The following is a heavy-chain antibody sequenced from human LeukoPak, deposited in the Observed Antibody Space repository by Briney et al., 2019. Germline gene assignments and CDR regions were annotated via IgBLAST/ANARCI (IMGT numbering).Heavy chain of an antibody. J-gene: IGHJ4*02. CDR3: ARDIRGPLDY. CDR2: VDPKSGKT. CDR1: GYTLTAYY. Sequence: ASVKVSCKASGYTLTAYYIHWVRQAPGQGLEWMGWVDPKSGKTNYAQKFQGRATMTRDTSINTAYMELSRLTSDDTAVYYCARDIRGPLDYWGQGTRVTVSS. V-gene: IGHV1-2*02.